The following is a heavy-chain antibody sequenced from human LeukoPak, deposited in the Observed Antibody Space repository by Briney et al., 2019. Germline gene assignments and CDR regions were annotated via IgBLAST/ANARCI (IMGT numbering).Heavy chain of an antibody. CDR1: GFTFSSYE. D-gene: IGHD3-10*02. V-gene: IGHV3-48*03. J-gene: IGHJ6*04. CDR2: ISNSGNTI. CDR3: AELGITMIGGV. Sequence: GGSLRLSCAASGFTFSSYEMNWVRQAPGKGLEGGSYISNSGNTIYYADSAKGRFTISRDNAKNSLYLQMNRMRAEDTAVYYCAELGITMIGGVWGKGATVTISS.